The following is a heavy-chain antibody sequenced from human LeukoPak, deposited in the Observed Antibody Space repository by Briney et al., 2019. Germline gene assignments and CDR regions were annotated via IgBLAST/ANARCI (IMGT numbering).Heavy chain of an antibody. Sequence: PGGSLRLSCAASGFTFSSNAMSWVRQAPGKGLEWVSGIVGSGGASFYADSVKGRFTISRDNTKNSLSLQVNSLRVGDTAVYYCARGGTAAGLYFDLWGQGTLVTVSS. CDR1: GFTFSSNA. J-gene: IGHJ4*01. V-gene: IGHV3-23*01. CDR2: IVGSGGAS. D-gene: IGHD6-13*01. CDR3: ARGGTAAGLYFDL.